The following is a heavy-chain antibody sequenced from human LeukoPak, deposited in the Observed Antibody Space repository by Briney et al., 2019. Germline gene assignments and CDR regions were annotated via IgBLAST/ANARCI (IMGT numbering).Heavy chain of an antibody. CDR1: GGTFSSYA. Sequence: SVKVSCKASGGTFSSYAISWVPQPPGHGLECMGRIIPILGIANYAQKFQGRVTITADKSTSTAYMELSSLRSEDTAVYYCAAEGDILTGNEATPAAFDIWGQGTMVTVSS. D-gene: IGHD3-9*01. J-gene: IGHJ3*02. V-gene: IGHV1-69*04. CDR2: IIPILGIA. CDR3: AAEGDILTGNEATPAAFDI.